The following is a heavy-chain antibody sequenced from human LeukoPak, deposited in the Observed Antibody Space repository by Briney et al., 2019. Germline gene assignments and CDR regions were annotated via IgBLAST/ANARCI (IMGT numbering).Heavy chain of an antibody. J-gene: IGHJ4*02. CDR3: ARLVVVPAAIP. CDR1: GFTVSSNS. V-gene: IGHV4-34*01. D-gene: IGHD2-2*01. CDR2: INHSGNT. Sequence: GSLRLSCTVSGFTVSSNSMSWVRQPPGKGLEWIGEINHSGNTNYNPSLKSRVTISVDTSKNQFSLKLSSVTAADTAVYYCARLVVVPAAIPWGQGTLVTVSS.